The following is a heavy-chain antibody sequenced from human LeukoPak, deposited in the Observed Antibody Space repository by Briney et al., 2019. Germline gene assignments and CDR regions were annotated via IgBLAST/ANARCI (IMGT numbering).Heavy chain of an antibody. V-gene: IGHV4-39*01. CDR1: GFTFSSYA. CDR2: IYYSGST. Sequence: PGGSLRLSCAASGFTFSSYAMTWVRQPPGKGLEWIGSIYYSGSTYYNPSLKSRVTISVDTSKNQFSLKLSSVTAADTAVYYCASLVPTYRNLWFGELFSWFDPWGQGTLVTVSS. CDR3: ASLVPTYRNLWFGELFSWFDP. D-gene: IGHD3-10*01. J-gene: IGHJ5*02.